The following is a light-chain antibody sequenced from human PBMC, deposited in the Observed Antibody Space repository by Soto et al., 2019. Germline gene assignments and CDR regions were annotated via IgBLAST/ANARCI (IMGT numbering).Light chain of an antibody. CDR1: SSDVGGYNY. CDR2: EVS. V-gene: IGLV2-14*01. Sequence: QSALTEPASVSGSPGQSITISCTGTSSDVGGYNYVSWYQQHPGKDPKLMIYEVSNRPSGVSNRFSGSKSGNTASLTISGLQAEDEADYYCSSYTSSSPYVFGTGTKLTVL. J-gene: IGLJ1*01. CDR3: SSYTSSSPYV.